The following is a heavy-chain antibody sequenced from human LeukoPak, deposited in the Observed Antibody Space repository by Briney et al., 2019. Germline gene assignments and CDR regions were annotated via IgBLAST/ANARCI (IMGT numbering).Heavy chain of an antibody. J-gene: IGHJ4*02. Sequence: GGSLRLSCAASGFSVSNTYMSWVRQAPGKGLEWVSIIYSGGNTYYADSVKGRFTISRDNSKNTLYHQMNRLRPEDTAVNYCAMGTVTAPHYWGRGSLVTVSS. CDR3: AMGTVTAPHY. CDR1: GFSVSNTY. V-gene: IGHV3-53*01. CDR2: IYSGGNT. D-gene: IGHD2-21*02.